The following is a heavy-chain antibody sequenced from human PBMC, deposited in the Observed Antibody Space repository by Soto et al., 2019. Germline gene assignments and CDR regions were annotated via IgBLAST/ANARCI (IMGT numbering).Heavy chain of an antibody. CDR3: ARATPYYYYGMDV. V-gene: IGHV4-31*03. D-gene: IGHD2-15*01. J-gene: IGHJ6*02. CDR1: GGSISSGGDY. CDR2: IYYSGST. Sequence: QVQLQESGPGLVKPSQTLSLTCTVSGGSISSGGDYWSWIRQHPGKGLEWIGYIYYSGSTYYNPSLKSRVTLSVDTSKNHFSLKLSSVTAADTAVYYCARATPYYYYGMDVWGLGTTVTVSS.